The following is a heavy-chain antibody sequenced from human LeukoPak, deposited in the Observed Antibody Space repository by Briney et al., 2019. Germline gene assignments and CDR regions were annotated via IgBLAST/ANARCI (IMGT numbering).Heavy chain of an antibody. V-gene: IGHV1-24*01. Sequence: ASVKVSCKVSGYTLTELSMHWVRQAPGKGLEWMGGFDPEDGETIYAQKFQGRVTMTEDTSTDTAYMELSSLRSEDTAVYYCARAGGVGATTRGAFDIWGQGTMVTLSS. J-gene: IGHJ3*02. CDR1: GYTLTELS. D-gene: IGHD1-26*01. CDR3: ARAGGVGATTRGAFDI. CDR2: FDPEDGET.